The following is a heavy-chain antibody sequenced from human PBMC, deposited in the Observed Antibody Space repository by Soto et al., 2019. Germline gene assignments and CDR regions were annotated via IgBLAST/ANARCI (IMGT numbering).Heavy chain of an antibody. V-gene: IGHV3-30-3*01. Sequence: QVQLVESGGGVVQPGRSLRLSCAASGFTFSSYAMHWVRQAPGKGLEWVAVISYDGSNKYYADSVKGRFTISRDNSKNTLYLQTNSLRAEDTAVYYCARDFHYYDSSGYSLPYYYYGIDVWGQGTTVTVSS. D-gene: IGHD3-22*01. CDR3: ARDFHYYDSSGYSLPYYYYGIDV. J-gene: IGHJ6*02. CDR2: ISYDGSNK. CDR1: GFTFSSYA.